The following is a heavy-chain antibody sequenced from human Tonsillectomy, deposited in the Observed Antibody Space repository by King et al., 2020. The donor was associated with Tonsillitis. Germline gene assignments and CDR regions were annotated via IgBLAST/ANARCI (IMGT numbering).Heavy chain of an antibody. D-gene: IGHD4-17*01. Sequence: MQLQESGPGLVKPSQTLSLTCTVSGGSISSGDYYWSWIRQPPGKGLEWIGYIYYSGSTYYNPSLKSRVTISVDTSKNQFSLKLSSVTAADPAVYYCARESNDYGDYPYYFDYSGQGTLFTVSS. CDR3: ARESNDYGDYPYYFDY. V-gene: IGHV4-30-4*01. CDR2: IYYSGST. J-gene: IGHJ4*02. CDR1: GGSISSGDYY.